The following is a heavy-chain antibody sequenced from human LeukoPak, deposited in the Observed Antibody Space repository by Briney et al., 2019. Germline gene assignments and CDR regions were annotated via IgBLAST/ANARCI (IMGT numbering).Heavy chain of an antibody. CDR2: ITWDGQNI. CDR3: AREGFFMVRGVIIRKGYFDY. J-gene: IGHJ4*02. D-gene: IGHD3-10*01. V-gene: IGHV3-43*01. CDR1: GFTFEDFT. Sequence: GGSLRLSCAASGFTFEDFTMHWVRQAPGKALEWVSLITWDGQNIEYQDSVKGRFTISRDNAKNSLYLQINSLRAEDTAVYYCAREGFFMVRGVIIRKGYFDYWGQGTLVTVSS.